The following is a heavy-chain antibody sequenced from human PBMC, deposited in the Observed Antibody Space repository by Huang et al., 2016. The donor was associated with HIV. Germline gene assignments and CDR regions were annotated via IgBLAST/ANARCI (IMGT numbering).Heavy chain of an antibody. V-gene: IGHV1-69*01. CDR3: ATVDYYDTSGPQRGYFDN. CDR2: SNPNLRKA. J-gene: IGHJ4*02. Sequence: VQLVQSGAAVPKPGSSVKVSCKDSGGSFRNFAIGWVRQAPGQVIEWMGGSNPNLRKANDEQKCQGRVTIIADESTSTAYMELSSLRSEDTAVYYCATVDYYDTSGPQRGYFDNWGQGTLVTVSS. CDR1: GGSFRNFA. D-gene: IGHD3-22*01.